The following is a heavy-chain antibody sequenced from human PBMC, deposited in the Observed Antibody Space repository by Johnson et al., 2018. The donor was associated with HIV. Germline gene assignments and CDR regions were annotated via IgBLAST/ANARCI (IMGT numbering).Heavy chain of an antibody. Sequence: VQLVESGGGLVKPGESLRLSCAASGFSFSNAWMNWVRQAPGKGLEWVGRVKSISDGGTADYAAPVRGRFTISRDTSENTLYLKMNSLKTEDTALYYCTTGLSWNDAFHIWAQGTMVTVSS. CDR2: VKSISDGGTA. CDR1: GFSFSNAW. D-gene: IGHD1-1*01. J-gene: IGHJ3*02. V-gene: IGHV3-15*01. CDR3: TTGLSWNDAFHI.